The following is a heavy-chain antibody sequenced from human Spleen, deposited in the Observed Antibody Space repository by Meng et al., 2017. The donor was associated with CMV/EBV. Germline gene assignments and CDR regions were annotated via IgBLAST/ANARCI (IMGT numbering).Heavy chain of an antibody. Sequence: GESLKISCAASGFTLSTYWMTWVRQAPGKGLESVDNIKQDGSDKYYLDSVKGRFTISRDNAKNSLYLQLNSLRAEDTAVYYCVRDRGYFDYWGQGTLVTVSS. V-gene: IGHV3-7*01. CDR2: IKQDGSDK. J-gene: IGHJ4*02. CDR3: VRDRGYFDY. CDR1: GFTLSTYW.